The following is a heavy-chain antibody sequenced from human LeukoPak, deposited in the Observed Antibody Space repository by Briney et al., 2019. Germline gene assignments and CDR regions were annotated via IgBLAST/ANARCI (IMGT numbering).Heavy chain of an antibody. Sequence: GGSLRLSCAASGFTFSSYSMNWVRQAPGRGLEWVSAISGSGGSTYYADSVKGRFTISRDNSKNTLYLQMNSLRAEDTAVYYCAKFGDCSSTSCYPDYWGQGTLVTVSS. J-gene: IGHJ4*02. CDR3: AKFGDCSSTSCYPDY. D-gene: IGHD2-2*01. CDR1: GFTFSSYS. CDR2: ISGSGGST. V-gene: IGHV3-23*01.